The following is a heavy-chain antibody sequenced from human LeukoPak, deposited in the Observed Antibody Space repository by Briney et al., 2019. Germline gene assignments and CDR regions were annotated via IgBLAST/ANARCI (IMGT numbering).Heavy chain of an antibody. Sequence: ASVKVSCKASGYTFTSYDINWVRQATGQGLEWMGWMNPNSGNTGYAQKFQGRVTMTRNTSISTAYMELSSLRSEDTAVYYCARAPARDYDFWSGPPRGFDPWGQGTLVTVSS. J-gene: IGHJ5*02. V-gene: IGHV1-8*01. CDR3: ARAPARDYDFWSGPPRGFDP. CDR1: GYTFTSYD. CDR2: MNPNSGNT. D-gene: IGHD3-3*01.